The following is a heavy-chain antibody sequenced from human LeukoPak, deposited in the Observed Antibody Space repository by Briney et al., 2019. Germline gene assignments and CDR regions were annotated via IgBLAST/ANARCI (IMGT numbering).Heavy chain of an antibody. J-gene: IGHJ3*02. D-gene: IGHD3-10*01. V-gene: IGHV4-34*01. Sequence: SETLSLTCAVYGGSFSGYYWSWIRQPPGKGLEWIGEINHSGSTNYNPSLKSRVTISVDTSKNQFSLKLSSVTAADTAVYYCARRNVLLWFGRHAFDIWGQGTMVTVSS. CDR3: ARRNVLLWFGRHAFDI. CDR1: GGSFSGYY. CDR2: INHSGST.